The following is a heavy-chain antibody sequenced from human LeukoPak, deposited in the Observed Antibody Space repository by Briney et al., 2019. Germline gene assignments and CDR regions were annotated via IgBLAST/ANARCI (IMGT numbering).Heavy chain of an antibody. Sequence: SETLSLTCGVSGGSITTTNYWSWVRQSPGRGLEWIGEISLSGYTGFNPSLRGRVTMSLDESKNHPSLTLTSVTAADTAIYYCSRESGPYSPFGHWGQGILVTVTT. CDR2: ISLSGYT. CDR1: GGSITTTNY. D-gene: IGHD1-26*01. J-gene: IGHJ4*02. CDR3: SRESGPYSPFGH. V-gene: IGHV4-4*02.